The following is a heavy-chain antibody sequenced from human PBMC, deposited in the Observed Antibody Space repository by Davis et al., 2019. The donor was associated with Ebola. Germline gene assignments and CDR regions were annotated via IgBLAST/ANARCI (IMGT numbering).Heavy chain of an antibody. J-gene: IGHJ4*02. V-gene: IGHV1-2*02. CDR1: GYTFTGYY. CDR2: INPNSGGT. CDR3: ARDQGGSWYGE. Sequence: ASVKVSCKASGYTFTGYYMHWVRQAPGQGLEWMGWINPNSGGTNYAQKFQGRVTMTRDTSTSTAYMELRSLRSDDTAVYYCARDQGGSWYGEWGQGTLVTVSS. D-gene: IGHD6-13*01.